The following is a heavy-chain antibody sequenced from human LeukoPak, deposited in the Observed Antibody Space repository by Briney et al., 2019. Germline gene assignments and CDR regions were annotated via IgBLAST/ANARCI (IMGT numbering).Heavy chain of an antibody. CDR3: AKERPTRRYCSGGSCYSRYFDY. Sequence: GASVKVSCKASGYTFTGYYMHWVRQAPGQGLEWMGWINPNSGGTNYAQKFQGRVTMTRDTPISTAYMELSRLRAEDTAVYYCAKERPTRRYCSGGSCYSRYFDYWGQGTLVTVSS. CDR1: GYTFTGYY. V-gene: IGHV1-2*02. D-gene: IGHD2-15*01. CDR2: INPNSGGT. J-gene: IGHJ4*02.